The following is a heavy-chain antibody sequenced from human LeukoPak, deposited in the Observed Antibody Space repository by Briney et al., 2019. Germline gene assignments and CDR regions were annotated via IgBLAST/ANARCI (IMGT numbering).Heavy chain of an antibody. CDR2: IYYSGST. V-gene: IGHV4-61*08. Sequence: PSETLSLTCTVSGGSISSGDYYWSWIRQPPGKGLEWIGYIYYSGSTNYNPSLKSRVTISVDTSKNQFSLKLSSVTAADTAVYYCATVAVAGLGLFYFQHWGQGTLVTVSS. D-gene: IGHD6-19*01. CDR3: ATVAVAGLGLFYFQH. J-gene: IGHJ1*01. CDR1: GGSISSGDYY.